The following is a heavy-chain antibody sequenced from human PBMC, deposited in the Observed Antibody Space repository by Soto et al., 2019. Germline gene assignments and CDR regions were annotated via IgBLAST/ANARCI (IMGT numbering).Heavy chain of an antibody. J-gene: IGHJ4*02. CDR1: GGSISSSSYY. Sequence: NPSETLSLTCTVSGGSISSSSYYWGWIRQPPGKGLEWIGNIYYSGSTYYSPSLKSRVTISVDTSKNQFSLRLSSVTAADTAVYYCMLGSGWKDFDYWGQGTLVTVSS. CDR3: MLGSGWKDFDY. CDR2: IYYSGST. V-gene: IGHV4-39*01. D-gene: IGHD3-22*01.